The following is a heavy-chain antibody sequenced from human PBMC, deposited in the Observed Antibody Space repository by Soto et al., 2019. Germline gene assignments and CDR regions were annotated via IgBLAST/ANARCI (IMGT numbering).Heavy chain of an antibody. J-gene: IGHJ4*02. CDR3: ARIRDIVATIYLDY. Sequence: QVTLKESGPVLVNPTETLTLTCTVSGFSLSNARMGVSWIRQPPGKALEWLAHIFSNDEKSYSTSLKSRLTISKDTSKSQVVLTMTNMDPVDTATYYCARIRDIVATIYLDYWGQGTLVTVSS. CDR1: GFSLSNARMG. D-gene: IGHD5-12*01. CDR2: IFSNDEK. V-gene: IGHV2-26*01.